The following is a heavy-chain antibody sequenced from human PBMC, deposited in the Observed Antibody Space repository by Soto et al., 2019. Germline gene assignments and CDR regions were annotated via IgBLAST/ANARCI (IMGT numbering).Heavy chain of an antibody. D-gene: IGHD6-19*01. Sequence: ASVKVSCKASGYTFTSYAMHWVRQASGQRPEWMGWINAGNGNTKYSQKFQDRVTISKDTSANTAYMELSSLRSEDTAVYFCARVRIAVAGFDYWGQETQVSVSA. V-gene: IGHV1-3*01. CDR2: INAGNGNT. CDR3: ARVRIAVAGFDY. CDR1: GYTFTSYA. J-gene: IGHJ4*02.